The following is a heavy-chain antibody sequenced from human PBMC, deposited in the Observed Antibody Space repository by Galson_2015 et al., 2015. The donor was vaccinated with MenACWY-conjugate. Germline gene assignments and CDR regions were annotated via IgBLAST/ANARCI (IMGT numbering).Heavy chain of an antibody. V-gene: IGHV3-30*18. Sequence: ALRLSCAASGFTLSSYGMHWVRQAAGKGLEWVAVISYDGSNKYYADSVKGRFTISRDNSKKTLYLQMNSLRAEDTAVYYCAKDLVRYNSGWKRYYFYHGMDVWGQGTSDTVSS. CDR3: AKDLVRYNSGWKRYYFYHGMDV. CDR1: GFTLSSYG. J-gene: IGHJ6*02. CDR2: ISYDGSNK. D-gene: IGHD6-19*01.